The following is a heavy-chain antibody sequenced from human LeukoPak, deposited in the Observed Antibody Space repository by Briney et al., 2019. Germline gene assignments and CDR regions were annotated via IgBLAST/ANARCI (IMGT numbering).Heavy chain of an antibody. CDR3: ARWRDGYNYYFDY. J-gene: IGHJ4*02. CDR2: IKQDGSEK. CDR1: GFTFISYW. Sequence: QPGGSLRLSCAASGFTFISYWMSWVRQAPGKGLEWVANIKQDGSEKYYVDSVKGRFTISRDNAKNSLYLQMNSLRAEDTAVYYCARWRDGYNYYFDYWGQGTLVTVSS. D-gene: IGHD5-24*01. V-gene: IGHV3-7*01.